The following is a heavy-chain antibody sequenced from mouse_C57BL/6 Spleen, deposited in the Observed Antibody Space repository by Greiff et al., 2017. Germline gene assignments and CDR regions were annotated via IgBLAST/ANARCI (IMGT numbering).Heavy chain of an antibody. J-gene: IGHJ4*01. Sequence: QVHVKQSGAELVKPGASVKMSCKASGYTFTTYPIEWMKQNHGKSLAWIGNFHPYNDDTKYNEKFKGKATLTVEKSSSTVYLELSRLTSDDSAVYYCASHDGYDGAMDYWGQGTSVTVSS. V-gene: IGHV1-47*01. CDR3: ASHDGYDGAMDY. D-gene: IGHD2-2*01. CDR2: FHPYNDDT. CDR1: GYTFTTYP.